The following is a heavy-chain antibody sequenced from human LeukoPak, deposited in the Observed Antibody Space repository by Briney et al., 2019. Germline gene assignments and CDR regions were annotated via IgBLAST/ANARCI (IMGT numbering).Heavy chain of an antibody. CDR3: ARNFYASSGYYLDDFYFDF. CDR1: GGSVSSHF. V-gene: IGHV4-59*04. Sequence: SETLSLTCTVSGGSVSSHFWSWIWQPPRTGLGWIGSIYYSGSTYYSPSLKSRVTMSVDTSTNQFSLKLISVTAADTALYYCARNFYASSGYYLDDFYFDFWGQGTLVTVSS. J-gene: IGHJ4*02. CDR2: IYYSGST. D-gene: IGHD3-22*01.